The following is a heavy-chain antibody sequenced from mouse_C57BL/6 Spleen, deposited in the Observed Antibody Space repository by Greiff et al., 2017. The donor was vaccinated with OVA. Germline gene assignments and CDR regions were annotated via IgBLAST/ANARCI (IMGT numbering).Heavy chain of an antibody. D-gene: IGHD2-5*01. J-gene: IGHJ1*03. Sequence: QVQLKESGAELVRPGASVTLSCKASGYTFTDYEMHWVKQTPVHGLEWIGAIDPETGGTAYNQKFKAKAILTADKSSSTAYMELRSLTSEDSAVYYCTRSLYSNTYFDVWGTGTPVTVSS. V-gene: IGHV1-15*01. CDR2: IDPETGGT. CDR1: GYTFTDYE. CDR3: TRSLYSNTYFDV.